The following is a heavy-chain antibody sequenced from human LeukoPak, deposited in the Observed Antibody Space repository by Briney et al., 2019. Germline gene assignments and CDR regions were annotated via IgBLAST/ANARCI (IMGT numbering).Heavy chain of an antibody. D-gene: IGHD2-15*01. Sequence: KNGESLKISCKGSGYSFTSYWIGWVRQMPGKGLEWMGIIYPGDSDTRYSPSFQGQVTISADKSISTAYLQWSSLKASDTAMYYCARQGVVVAARYEFDYWGQGTLVTVSS. CDR1: GYSFTSYW. CDR3: ARQGVVVAARYEFDY. V-gene: IGHV5-51*01. CDR2: IYPGDSDT. J-gene: IGHJ4*02.